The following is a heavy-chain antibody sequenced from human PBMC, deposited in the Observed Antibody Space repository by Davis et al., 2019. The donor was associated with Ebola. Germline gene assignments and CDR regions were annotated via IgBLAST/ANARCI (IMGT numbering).Heavy chain of an antibody. CDR3: ARSRVVVVAARLDY. CDR2: ISSSSNHI. CDR1: GFTLSSYS. J-gene: IGHJ4*02. Sequence: PGGSLRLSCVASGFTLSSYSMNWVRQAPGQGLEWVAYISSSSNHIYYADSVKGRFTISRDNDKNSIYLQMHSLRDEDTAVYSCARSRVVVVAARLDYWDQGTLVTVSS. D-gene: IGHD2-15*01. V-gene: IGHV3-21*05.